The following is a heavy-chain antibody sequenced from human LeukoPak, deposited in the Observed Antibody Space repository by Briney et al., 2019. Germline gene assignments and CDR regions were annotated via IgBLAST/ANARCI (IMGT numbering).Heavy chain of an antibody. J-gene: IGHJ4*02. Sequence: PSETLSLTCTVSGGSISSSSYYWGWIRQPPGKGLEWIGRIYTSGSTNYNPSLKSRVTMSVDTSKNQFSLKLSSVTAADTAVYYCAREGYDSSGYYYRSYWGQGTLVTVSS. CDR3: AREGYDSSGYYYRSY. D-gene: IGHD3-22*01. CDR1: GGSISSSSYY. V-gene: IGHV4-39*07. CDR2: IYTSGST.